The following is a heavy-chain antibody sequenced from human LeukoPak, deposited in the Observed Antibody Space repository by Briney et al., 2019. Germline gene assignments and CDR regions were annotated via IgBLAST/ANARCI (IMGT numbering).Heavy chain of an antibody. J-gene: IGHJ6*03. CDR1: GGSISSSSYY. V-gene: IGHV4-39*01. CDR3: ARKLLEEQWLAFYYYMDV. D-gene: IGHD6-19*01. CDR2: IYYSGST. Sequence: SETLSLTCTVSGGSISSSSYYWGWIRQPPGKGLEWIGSIYYSGSTYYNPSLKSRVTISVDTSKNQFSLKLSSVTAADTAVYYCARKLLEEQWLAFYYYMDVRGKGTTVTVSS.